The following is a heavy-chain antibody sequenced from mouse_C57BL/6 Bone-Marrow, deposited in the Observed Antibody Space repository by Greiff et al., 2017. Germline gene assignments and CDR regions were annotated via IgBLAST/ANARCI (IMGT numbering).Heavy chain of an antibody. CDR3: NEAGVVATS. V-gene: IGHV14-4*01. CDR1: GFNIKDDY. CDR2: IDPENGDT. J-gene: IGHJ2*01. D-gene: IGHD1-1*01. Sequence: VQLKQSGAELVRPGASVKLSCTASGFNIKDDYMHWVKQRPEQGLEWIGWIDPENGDTEYASKFQGKATITADTSSNTAYLQLSSLTSEDTAVYYYNEAGVVATSWGQGTTLTVSA.